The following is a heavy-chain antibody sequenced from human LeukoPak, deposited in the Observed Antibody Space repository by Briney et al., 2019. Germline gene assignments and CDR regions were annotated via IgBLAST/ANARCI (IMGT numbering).Heavy chain of an antibody. D-gene: IGHD5-18*01. CDR1: GYTFTDYY. CDR3: ARGSIQLWLLEY. V-gene: IGHV1-2*02. J-gene: IGHJ4*02. Sequence: ASVKVSCKASGYTFTDYYMHWVRQAPGQGLEWMGWINPNSGGTNYAQKFQGRVTMTRDTSISTAYMELSRLRSDDTALYYCARGSIQLWLLEYWGQGTLVTVSS. CDR2: INPNSGGT.